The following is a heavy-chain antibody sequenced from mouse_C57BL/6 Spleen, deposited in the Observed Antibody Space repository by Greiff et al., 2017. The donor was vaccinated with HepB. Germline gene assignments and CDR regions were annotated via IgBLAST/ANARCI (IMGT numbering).Heavy chain of an antibody. D-gene: IGHD6-2*01. V-gene: IGHV7-3*01. CDR3: ARYRGRVSYFDY. Sequence: EVMLVESGGGLVQPGGSLSLSCAASGFPFTDYYMSWVRQPPGKALEWLGFIRNKANGYTTEYSASVKGRFTISRDNSQSILYLQMNALRAEDSATYYCARYRGRVSYFDYWGQGTTLTVSS. CDR1: GFPFTDYY. J-gene: IGHJ2*01. CDR2: IRNKANGYTT.